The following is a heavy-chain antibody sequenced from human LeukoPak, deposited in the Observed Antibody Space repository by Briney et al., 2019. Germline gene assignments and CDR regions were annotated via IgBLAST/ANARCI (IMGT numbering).Heavy chain of an antibody. CDR2: ITSDDST. CDR1: GFTFSSYV. D-gene: IGHD2-21*02. J-gene: IGHJ4*02. Sequence: GGSLRLSCAASGFTFSSYVMTWVRQPPGKGLEWVSAITSDDSTYYADSVRGRFTISRDNSKNTLYLHMDTLRAEDTAIYYCAKVRNCGGDCYLIDYWGQGTLVTVSS. CDR3: AKVRNCGGDCYLIDY. V-gene: IGHV3-23*01.